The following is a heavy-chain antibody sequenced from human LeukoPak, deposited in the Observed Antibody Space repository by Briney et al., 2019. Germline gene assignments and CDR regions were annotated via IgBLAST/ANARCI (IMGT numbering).Heavy chain of an antibody. J-gene: IGHJ4*02. V-gene: IGHV3-43D*04. Sequence: GGSLRLSCAASGFTFDDYAMHWVRQAPGKGLEWVSLISWDGGSTYYADSVKGRFTISRDNSKNSLYLQMNGLRAEDTALYYCAKASVPYCSSTSCYGSHFDYWGQGTLVTVSS. CDR3: AKASVPYCSSTSCYGSHFDY. CDR1: GFTFDDYA. CDR2: ISWDGGST. D-gene: IGHD2-2*01.